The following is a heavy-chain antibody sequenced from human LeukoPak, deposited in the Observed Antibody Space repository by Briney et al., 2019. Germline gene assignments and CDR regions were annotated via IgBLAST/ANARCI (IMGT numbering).Heavy chain of an antibody. J-gene: IGHJ4*02. D-gene: IGHD3-9*01. CDR1: GFTFSGYG. Sequence: GGSLRLSCEASGFTFSGYGMSWVRQAPGKGLEWVSGFSGSGSNTYYADSVMGRFTISRDNSKNTLYLQMSSLRGEDTAVYYCARVHYDILTGYWTPDYWGQGTLVTVSS. V-gene: IGHV3-23*01. CDR3: ARVHYDILTGYWTPDY. CDR2: FSGSGSNT.